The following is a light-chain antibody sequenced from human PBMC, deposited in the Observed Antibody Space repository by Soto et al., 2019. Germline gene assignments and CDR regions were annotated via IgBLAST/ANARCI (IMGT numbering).Light chain of an antibody. V-gene: IGKV3-11*01. CDR1: QSVINQ. J-gene: IGKJ1*01. Sequence: EIVLTQSPATLSLSPGERATLSCRASQSVINQLAWYQQKPGQAPRLLIYDSSNRATGIPGRFSGSGSGTDFTLTISSLEPEDFAVYYCQQRSNWPWTFGQGTKVEIK. CDR3: QQRSNWPWT. CDR2: DSS.